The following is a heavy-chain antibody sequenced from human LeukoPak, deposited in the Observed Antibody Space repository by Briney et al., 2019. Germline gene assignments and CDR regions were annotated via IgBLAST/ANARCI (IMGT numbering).Heavy chain of an antibody. CDR3: ATRRYCSGGSCSPLDY. D-gene: IGHD2-15*01. J-gene: IGHJ4*02. CDR2: ISWNSGSI. CDR1: GFTFDDYA. V-gene: IGHV3-9*01. Sequence: GGSLRLSCAASGFTFDDYAMHWVRQAPGKGLEWVSGISWNSGSIGYADSVKGRFTISRDNAKNSLYLQMSSLRSEDTAVYYCATRRYCSGGSCSPLDYWGQGTLVTVSS.